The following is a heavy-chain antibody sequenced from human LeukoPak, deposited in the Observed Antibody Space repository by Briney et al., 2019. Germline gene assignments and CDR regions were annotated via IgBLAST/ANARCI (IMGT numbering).Heavy chain of an antibody. V-gene: IGHV3-64*01. Sequence: GGSLRLSCAASGFTFSSYAMHWVRQAPGKGLEYVSAISSNGGSTYYANSVKGRFTISRDNSKNTLYLQMGSLRAEDMAVYYCARGNRGSYLHAAFDIWGQGTMVTVSS. D-gene: IGHD1-26*01. CDR3: ARGNRGSYLHAAFDI. CDR1: GFTFSSYA. CDR2: ISSNGGST. J-gene: IGHJ3*02.